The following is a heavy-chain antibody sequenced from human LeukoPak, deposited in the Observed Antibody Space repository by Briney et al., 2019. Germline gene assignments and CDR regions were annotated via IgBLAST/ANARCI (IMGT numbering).Heavy chain of an antibody. V-gene: IGHV4-39*07. CDR3: ARYEFAYYYFDC. CDR2: IYYSGST. CDR1: GGSISSSSYY. Sequence: SETLSLTCTVSGGSISSSSYYWGWIRQPPGKGLEWIGSIYYSGSTYYNPSLKSRVTIPVDTSKNQFSLKLSSVTAADTAMYYCARYEFAYYYFDCWGQGTLVTVSS. J-gene: IGHJ4*02. D-gene: IGHD3-3*01.